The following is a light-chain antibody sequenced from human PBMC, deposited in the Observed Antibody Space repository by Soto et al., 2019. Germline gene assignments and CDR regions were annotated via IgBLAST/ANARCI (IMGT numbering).Light chain of an antibody. Sequence: EVLLTQSPGTLSLSPGERATLSCRASQSVSGYLSWYQQKPGQAPRLLIFDATNRATGVPARFSGSGSGTDFTLTISSLEPEDFAVYFCQQRDSGPPYKLGQGTKLEIK. V-gene: IGKV3-11*01. J-gene: IGKJ2*01. CDR1: QSVSGY. CDR3: QQRDSGPPYK. CDR2: DAT.